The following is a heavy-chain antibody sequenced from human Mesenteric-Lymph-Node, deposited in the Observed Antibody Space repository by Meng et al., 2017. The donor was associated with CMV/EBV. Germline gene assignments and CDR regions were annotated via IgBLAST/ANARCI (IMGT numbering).Heavy chain of an antibody. V-gene: IGHV1-69*10. CDR3: ARLVGNYYYYGMDV. CDR1: GGTFSSYA. CDR2: IIPILGIA. J-gene: IGHJ6*02. Sequence: SVKVSCKASGGTFSSYAISWVRQAPGQGLEWMGGIIPILGIANYAQKFQGRVTITADKSTSTAYMELSSLRSEDTAVYYCARLVGNYYYYGMDVWGQGTTVTVSS. D-gene: IGHD2-15*01.